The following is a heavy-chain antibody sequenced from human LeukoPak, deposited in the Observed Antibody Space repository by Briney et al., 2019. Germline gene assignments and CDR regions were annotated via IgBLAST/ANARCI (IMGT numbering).Heavy chain of an antibody. CDR2: ISGSGGST. CDR1: GFTFSSYA. V-gene: IGHV3-23*01. J-gene: IGHJ5*02. CDR3: AKGPSTAMVFYWFDP. D-gene: IGHD5-18*01. Sequence: PGASLSRSCVASGFTFSSYAMSWVRQAPGKGLKWVSAISGSGGSTYYADSVKGRFTISRDNSKNTLYLQMNSPRAEDTAVYYCAKGPSTAMVFYWFDPWGQGTLVTVSS.